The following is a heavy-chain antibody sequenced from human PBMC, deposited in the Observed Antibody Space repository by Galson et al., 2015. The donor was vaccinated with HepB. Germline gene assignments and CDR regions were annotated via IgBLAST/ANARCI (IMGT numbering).Heavy chain of an antibody. CDR2: INTNTGNP. J-gene: IGHJ3*02. CDR1: GYTFTSNA. CDR3: ARVLNDFLTGYGLIPAFDI. Sequence: SVKVSCKASGYTFTSNAIIWVRQAPGQGLEWMGWINTNTGNPTYAQGFTGRFVFSLDTSVSTTYLQISSLKAEDTALYYCARVLNDFLTGYGLIPAFDIWGQGTVVTVSS. D-gene: IGHD3-9*01. V-gene: IGHV7-4-1*02.